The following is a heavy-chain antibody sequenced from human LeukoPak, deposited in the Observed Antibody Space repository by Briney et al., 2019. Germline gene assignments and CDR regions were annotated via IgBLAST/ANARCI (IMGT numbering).Heavy chain of an antibody. CDR1: GGSISSSSYY. Sequence: SETLSLTCTVSGGSISSSSYYWGWIRQPPGKGLEWIGSIYYSGSTYYNPSLKSRVTISVDTSKNQFSLKLSAVTAADTAVYYCATRTHCSSTSCYPTPFDYGAEGTLVTVSS. V-gene: IGHV4-39*01. J-gene: IGHJ4*02. D-gene: IGHD2-2*01. CDR2: IYYSGST. CDR3: ATRTHCSSTSCYPTPFDY.